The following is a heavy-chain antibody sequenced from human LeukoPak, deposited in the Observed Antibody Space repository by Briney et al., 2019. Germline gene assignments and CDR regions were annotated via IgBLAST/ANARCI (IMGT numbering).Heavy chain of an antibody. V-gene: IGHV3-48*02. CDR2: ISGGGDTI. J-gene: IGHJ4*02. Sequence: GGSLRLSCAASGFTFSSYSMNWVRQAPGKGLEWVSYISGGGDTIYYADSVKGRFTISRENAKNSLFLQMNSLRDEDTAVYYCARGYFDFDYWGQGTLVTVST. CDR1: GFTFSSYS. D-gene: IGHD3-9*01. CDR3: ARGYFDFDY.